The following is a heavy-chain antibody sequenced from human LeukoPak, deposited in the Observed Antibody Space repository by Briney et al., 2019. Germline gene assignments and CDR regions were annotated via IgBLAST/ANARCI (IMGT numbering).Heavy chain of an antibody. D-gene: IGHD6-19*01. CDR2: IKQDGSEK. CDR1: GFTSSSYA. V-gene: IGHV3-7*01. J-gene: IGHJ4*02. CDR3: ARDNGWTRDY. Sequence: GGSLRLSCAASGFTSSSYAMSWVRQAPGKGLEWVANIKQDGSEKYYVDSVKGRFTISRDNAKNSLYLQMNSLRAEDTAVYYCARDNGWTRDYWGQGTLVTVSP.